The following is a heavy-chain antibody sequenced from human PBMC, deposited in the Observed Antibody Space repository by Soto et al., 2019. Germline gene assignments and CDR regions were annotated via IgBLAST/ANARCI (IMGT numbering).Heavy chain of an antibody. CDR1: GFTFSSYG. CDR2: IWYDGSNE. D-gene: IGHD4-17*01. J-gene: IGHJ4*02. V-gene: IGHV3-33*01. Sequence: QVQLVESGGGVVQPGRSLRLSCAASGFTFSSYGMHWVRQAPGKGLEWVALIWYDGSNEYYTDSVKARFTISRDNSKNTRYLQMNSLRAEDTAVYYCARGYGDYLLDYWGQGTLVTVSS. CDR3: ARGYGDYLLDY.